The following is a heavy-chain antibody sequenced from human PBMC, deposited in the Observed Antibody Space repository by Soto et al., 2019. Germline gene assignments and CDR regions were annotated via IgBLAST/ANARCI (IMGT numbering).Heavy chain of an antibody. CDR2: INTGNGNT. V-gene: IGHV1-3*04. CDR3: AGGSFPADSNYPYGMDV. Sequence: QVQLVQSGAEVKMPGASVEVSCKAAGYTFTSYAIHWVRQAPGQRREWMGWINTGNGNTKYSQRFQGRVTITRDTSASTAYMEVSGLMSEDTAVYYCAGGSFPADSNYPYGMDVWGQGTTVTVSS. D-gene: IGHD3-10*01. CDR1: GYTFTSYA. J-gene: IGHJ6*02.